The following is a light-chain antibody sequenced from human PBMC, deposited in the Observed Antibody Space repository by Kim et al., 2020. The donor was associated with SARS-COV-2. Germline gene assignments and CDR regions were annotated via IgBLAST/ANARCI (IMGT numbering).Light chain of an antibody. J-gene: IGLJ3*02. CDR2: EVA. CDR3: CSYAGSNAFGV. Sequence: QSALTQPASVSGSPGQSITISCTGSNSDVGRYNLVSWYQQHPGKAPKLVIYEVAKRPSGVSNRFSGSKSGNTASLTISGLQAEDEGDYYCCSYAGSNAFGVFGGGTKLTVL. V-gene: IGLV2-23*02. CDR1: NSDVGRYNL.